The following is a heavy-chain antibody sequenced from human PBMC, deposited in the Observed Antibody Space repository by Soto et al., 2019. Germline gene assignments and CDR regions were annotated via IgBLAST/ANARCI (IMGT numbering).Heavy chain of an antibody. CDR1: GYSFTSYW. D-gene: IGHD2-15*01. CDR2: IYPGDSDT. Sequence: GESLKISCKGSGYSFTSYWIGWVRQMPGKGLEWRGIIYPGDSDTRYSPSFQGQVTISADKSISTAYLQWSSLKASDTAMYYCARHVGRGYCSGGSCYSEDYYGMDVWGQGTTVTVSS. V-gene: IGHV5-51*01. CDR3: ARHVGRGYCSGGSCYSEDYYGMDV. J-gene: IGHJ6*02.